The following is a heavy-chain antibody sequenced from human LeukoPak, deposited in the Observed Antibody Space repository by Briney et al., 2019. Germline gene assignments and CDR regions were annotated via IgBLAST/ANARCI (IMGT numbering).Heavy chain of an antibody. V-gene: IGHV3-23*01. Sequence: GGSLRLSCAASGFTFSHAWISWVRQAPGKGLEWVSAISGSGGSTYYADSVKGRFTISRDNSKNTLYLQMNSLRAEDTAVYYCAKDVVVVAAGSQHWGQGTLVTVSS. CDR3: AKDVVVVAAGSQH. J-gene: IGHJ1*01. CDR2: ISGSGGST. CDR1: GFTFSHAW. D-gene: IGHD2-15*01.